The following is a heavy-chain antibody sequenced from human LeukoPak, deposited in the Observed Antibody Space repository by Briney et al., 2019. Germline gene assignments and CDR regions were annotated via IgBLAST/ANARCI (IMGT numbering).Heavy chain of an antibody. CDR1: GFTFSSYA. Sequence: GGSLRLSCAASGFTFSSYAMFWVRQAPGQGLAWVSAVSGTTGNTYYADSVKSRFTISRDNSKNTVYLQMDSLRVDDTAVYYCATPAYRDRGGFEYWGQGTLVTVSS. V-gene: IGHV3-23*01. D-gene: IGHD1-26*01. CDR3: ATPAYRDRGGFEY. J-gene: IGHJ4*02. CDR2: VSGTTGNT.